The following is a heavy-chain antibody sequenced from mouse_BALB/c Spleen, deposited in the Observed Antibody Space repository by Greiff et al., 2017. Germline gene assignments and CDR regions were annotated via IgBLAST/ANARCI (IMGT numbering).Heavy chain of an antibody. CDR2: INPYNGDT. Sequence: VQLQQSGPELVKPGASVKISCKASGYSFTGYFMNWVMQSHGKSLEWIGRINPYNGDTFYNQKFKGKATLTVDKSSSTAHMELRSLASEDSAVYYCARGKYCNYRGYAMDDWGQGTSVTVSS. J-gene: IGHJ4*01. CDR1: GYSFTGYF. V-gene: IGHV1-20*02. D-gene: IGHD2-1*01. CDR3: ARGKYCNYRGYAMDD.